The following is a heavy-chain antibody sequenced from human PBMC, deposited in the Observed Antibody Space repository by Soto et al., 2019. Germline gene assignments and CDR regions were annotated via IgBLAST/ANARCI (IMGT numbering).Heavy chain of an antibody. CDR2: IYYSGNT. D-gene: IGHD3-16*01. V-gene: IGHV4-30-4*01. CDR3: AREGGESSDGLYYFDS. Sequence: QVQLQESGPGLVKPSQTMSLTCTVSGGSTSSDNSWSWIRQPPGNGLEWIGHIYYSGNTDYNPSLKTRLPRSINTSKNQFSLNLSSVTAADTAVYFCAREGGESSDGLYYFDSWGQGSLVTVSS. J-gene: IGHJ4*02. CDR1: GGSTSSDNS.